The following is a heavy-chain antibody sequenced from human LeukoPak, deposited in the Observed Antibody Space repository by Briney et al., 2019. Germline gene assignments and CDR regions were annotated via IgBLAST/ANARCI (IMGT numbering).Heavy chain of an antibody. CDR1: GYSFTSYW. D-gene: IGHD3-10*01. J-gene: IGHJ4*02. V-gene: IGHV5-51*01. CDR3: ARRGYYGSGSLGYFDY. CDR2: IYPGDSDT. Sequence: GESLKISCKGSGYSFTSYWIGWVRQLPGKGLEWMGIIYPGDSDTRYSPSFQGQVTISADKSISTAYLQWSSLKASDTAMYYCARRGYYGSGSLGYFDYWGQGTLVTVSS.